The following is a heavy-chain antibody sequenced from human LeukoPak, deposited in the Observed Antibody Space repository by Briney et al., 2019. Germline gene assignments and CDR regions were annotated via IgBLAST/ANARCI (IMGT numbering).Heavy chain of an antibody. CDR1: GYTFTKHH. CDR2: INPSGGGT. V-gene: IGHV1-46*01. J-gene: IGHJ6*02. Sequence: ASVKVSCKASGYTFTKHHMHWVRQAPGQGLEWMGMINPSGGGTSYAQKFKGRVTMTRDTSTTTVYMELSSLRSEDTAAYYCARDIVVVPIARGMDVWGQGTTVTVPS. D-gene: IGHD2-2*01. CDR3: ARDIVVVPIARGMDV.